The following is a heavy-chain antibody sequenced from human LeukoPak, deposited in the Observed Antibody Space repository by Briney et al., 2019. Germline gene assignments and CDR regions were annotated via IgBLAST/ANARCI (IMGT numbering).Heavy chain of an antibody. CDR1: GFPFRSYT. CDR2: ITSSGSTI. Sequence: PGGSLRLSCAASGFPFRSYTMNWVRQAPGKGLEWLSYITSSGSTIYYADSVKGRFTISRDNAKNSLYLQMNSLRAEDTAVYYCARVTFNYFDYWGQGTLVTVSS. D-gene: IGHD1-14*01. V-gene: IGHV3-48*04. J-gene: IGHJ4*02. CDR3: ARVTFNYFDY.